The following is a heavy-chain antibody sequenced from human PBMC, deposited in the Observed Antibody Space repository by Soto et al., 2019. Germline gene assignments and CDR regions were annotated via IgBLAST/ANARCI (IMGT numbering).Heavy chain of an antibody. D-gene: IGHD3-16*01. V-gene: IGHV3-23*01. CDR2: ISGGGGSS. CDR3: AKGRGSYYAYDMLV. J-gene: IGHJ6*02. CDR1: GLRVSSYA. Sequence: EVQLLESGGGLVQPGGSLRLSCAASGLRVSSYAMSWVRQAPGKGLEWVSGISGGGGSSYSADSGKGRYVISSDNSKNTLYVQMNSLRAEDTAVYYCAKGRGSYYAYDMLVWGQGTAVTVSS.